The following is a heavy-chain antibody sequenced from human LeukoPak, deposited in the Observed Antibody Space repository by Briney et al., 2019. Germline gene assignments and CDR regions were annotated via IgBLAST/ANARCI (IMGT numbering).Heavy chain of an antibody. CDR3: ARGEYYYGSESYYRGLDY. D-gene: IGHD3-10*01. CDR2: ISYDGSNE. V-gene: IGHV3-30-3*01. CDR1: GFIFSSYA. Sequence: GGSLRLSCAASGFIFSSYAMHWVRQAPGKGLEWVGVISYDGSNEYYADSVKGRFTISRDNSKNTLYLQMNSLRAEDTAVYYCARGEYYYGSESYYRGLDYWGQGTLVTVSS. J-gene: IGHJ4*02.